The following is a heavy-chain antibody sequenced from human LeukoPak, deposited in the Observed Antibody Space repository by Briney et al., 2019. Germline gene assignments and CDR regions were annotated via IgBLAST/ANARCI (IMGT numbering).Heavy chain of an antibody. V-gene: IGHV3-33*06. J-gene: IGHJ1*01. CDR1: GFTFSSYG. CDR3: AKGSHSSSWDDDAEYFQH. D-gene: IGHD6-13*01. CDR2: IWYDGSNK. Sequence: GGSLRLSCAASGFTFSSYGMHWVRQAPGKGLEWGAVIWYDGSNKYYADSVKGRFTISRDNSKNTLYLQMNSLRAEDTAVYYCAKGSHSSSWDDDAEYFQHWGQGTLVTVSS.